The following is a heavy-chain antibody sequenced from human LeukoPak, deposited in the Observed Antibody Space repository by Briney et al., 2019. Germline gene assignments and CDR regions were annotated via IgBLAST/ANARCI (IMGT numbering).Heavy chain of an antibody. CDR2: IKSKTDGGTT. V-gene: IGHV3-15*01. Sequence: GGSLRLSCAASGFTFTNAWMSWVRQAPGKGLEWVGHIKSKTDGGTTDFAAPAKGRFTISGDDSKNTVYLQMNSLKGEDTAVYFCTTDEWAWGQGTLVTVSS. CDR1: GFTFTNAW. CDR3: TTDEWA. D-gene: IGHD1-26*01. J-gene: IGHJ4*02.